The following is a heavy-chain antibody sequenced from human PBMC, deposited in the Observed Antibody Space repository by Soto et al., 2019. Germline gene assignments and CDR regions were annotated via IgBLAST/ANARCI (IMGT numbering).Heavy chain of an antibody. CDR3: TTGFPGYSSSSVGAYYYYGMDV. J-gene: IGHJ6*02. Sequence: GGSLRLSCAASGFTFSNAWTNWVRQAPGKGLEWVGRIKSKTDGGTTDYAAPVKGRFTISRDDSKNTLYLQMNSLKTEDTAVYYCTTGFPGYSSSSVGAYYYYGMDVWGQGTTVTVSS. V-gene: IGHV3-15*07. CDR2: IKSKTDGGTT. D-gene: IGHD6-6*01. CDR1: GFTFSNAW.